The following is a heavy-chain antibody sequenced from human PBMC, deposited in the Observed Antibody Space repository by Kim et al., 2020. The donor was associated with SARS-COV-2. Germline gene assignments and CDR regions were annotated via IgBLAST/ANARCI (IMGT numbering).Heavy chain of an antibody. CDR3: ARDGGQQLPSPPYYYYYGMDV. V-gene: IGHV3-48*02. CDR1: GFTFSSYS. Sequence: GGSLRLSCAASGFTFSSYSMNWVRQAPGKGLEWVSYISSSSSTIYYADSVKGRFTISRDNAKNSLYLQMNSLRDEDTAVYYCARDGGQQLPSPPYYYYYGMDVWGQGTTVTVSS. CDR2: ISSSSSTI. D-gene: IGHD6-13*01. J-gene: IGHJ6*02.